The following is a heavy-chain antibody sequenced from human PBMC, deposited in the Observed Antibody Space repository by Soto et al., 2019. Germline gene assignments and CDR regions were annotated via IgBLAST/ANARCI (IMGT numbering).Heavy chain of an antibody. J-gene: IGHJ4*02. D-gene: IGHD4-17*01. CDR2: INNDGSGT. Sequence: EVQLVESGGGLVQPGGSLRLSCAASGFTFSSYWMHWVRQPPGEGLAWVSRINNDGSGTTYADSVKGRYTISRDNAKNTLHLQMNSLRAEDTAVYYCVRGYLIGRGDYRLFDYWGQGILVTVSS. CDR3: VRGYLIGRGDYRLFDY. V-gene: IGHV3-74*03. CDR1: GFTFSSYW.